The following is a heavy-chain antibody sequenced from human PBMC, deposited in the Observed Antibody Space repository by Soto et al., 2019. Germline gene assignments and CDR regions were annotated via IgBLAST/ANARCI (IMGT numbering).Heavy chain of an antibody. CDR3: AKSHYGSGNYPKGDY. V-gene: IGHV3-23*01. CDR2: ISGSGGST. Sequence: GGSLRLSCAASGFTFSTYAMSWVRQAPGKGLEWVSVISGSGGSTYYADSVKGRFTISRDNSKNTLYLQMNSLRAEDTAVYYCAKSHYGSGNYPKGDYWGQGTLVTVSS. CDR1: GFTFSTYA. J-gene: IGHJ4*02. D-gene: IGHD3-10*01.